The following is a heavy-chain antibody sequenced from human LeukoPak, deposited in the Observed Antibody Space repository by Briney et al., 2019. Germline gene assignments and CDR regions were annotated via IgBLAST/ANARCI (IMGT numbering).Heavy chain of an antibody. Sequence: GGTLRLSCAASGFTFSSYAMHWVRQAPGKGLEWVTIISYNGGEKYYADSVRGRFCISRDNSKNTLYLQMNSLRTEDTAVYYCAREVEAFDIWGQGTMVTVSS. V-gene: IGHV3-30*04. CDR3: AREVEAFDI. CDR2: ISYNGGEK. J-gene: IGHJ3*02. CDR1: GFTFSSYA.